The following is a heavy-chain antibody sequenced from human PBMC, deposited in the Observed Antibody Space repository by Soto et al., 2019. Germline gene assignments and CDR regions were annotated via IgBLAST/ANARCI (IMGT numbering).Heavy chain of an antibody. D-gene: IGHD5-12*01. CDR1: GGSISRGGYY. CDR2: IYYSGST. V-gene: IGHV4-31*03. J-gene: IGHJ5*02. CDR3: ARTGYSGYDSAGWFDP. Sequence: SETLSLTCTVSGGSISRGGYYWSWIRQHPGKGLEWIGYIYYSGSTYYNPSLKSRVTISVDTSKNQFSLKLSSVTAADTAVYYCARTGYSGYDSAGWFDPWGQGTLVTVSS.